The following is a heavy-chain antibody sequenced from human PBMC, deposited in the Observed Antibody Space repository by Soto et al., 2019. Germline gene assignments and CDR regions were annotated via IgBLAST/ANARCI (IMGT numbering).Heavy chain of an antibody. V-gene: IGHV5-51*01. CDR3: ASTIDAFDI. CDR2: IYPGDSDT. Sequence: GESLKISCKGSGYTFTNYWIGWVRQMPGKGLEWMGIIYPGDSDTKYNPSFQGQVTISADKSISTAYLQWSSLKASDTAMYYCASTIDAFDIWGQGTMVTVSS. CDR1: GYTFTNYW. J-gene: IGHJ3*02.